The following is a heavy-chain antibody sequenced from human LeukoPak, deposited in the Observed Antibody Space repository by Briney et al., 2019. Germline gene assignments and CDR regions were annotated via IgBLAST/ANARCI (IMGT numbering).Heavy chain of an antibody. J-gene: IGHJ6*03. V-gene: IGHV4-38-2*02. CDR1: GYSISSGYYY. Sequence: SETLSLTCTVSGYSISSGYYYWGWIRQPPGKGLEWIGSIYHSGSTSYNPSLKSRVTMSVDTSKNQFSLKLSSVTAADTAVYYCARAVAGTIYYYYYMDVWGKGTTVTISS. D-gene: IGHD6-19*01. CDR2: IYHSGST. CDR3: ARAVAGTIYYYYYMDV.